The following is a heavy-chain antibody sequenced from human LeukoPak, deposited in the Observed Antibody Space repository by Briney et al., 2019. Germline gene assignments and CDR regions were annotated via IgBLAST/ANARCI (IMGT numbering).Heavy chain of an antibody. CDR3: AKGYCTNGVCYFDY. CDR2: ISGNGDST. J-gene: IGHJ4*02. D-gene: IGHD2-8*01. V-gene: IGHV3-23*01. CDR1: GFTFNNYA. Sequence: GGSLRLSCAASGFTFNNYAMSWVRQAPGKGLEWVSGISGNGDSTYYAESVKGRFTISRDNSRTTLYLQMNSLRADDTAVYYCAKGYCTNGVCYFDYWGQGTLVTVSS.